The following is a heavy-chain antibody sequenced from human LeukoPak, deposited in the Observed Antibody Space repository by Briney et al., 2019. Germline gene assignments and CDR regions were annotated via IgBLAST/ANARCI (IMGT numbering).Heavy chain of an antibody. CDR3: ARDRRGYNSGGDY. D-gene: IGHD5-24*01. V-gene: IGHV3-30-3*01. J-gene: IGHJ4*02. Sequence: GGSLRLSCAASGFTFSSYAMHWVRQAPGKGLEWVAVISYDGSNKYYADSVKGRFTISRDNSKNTLYLQMNSLRAEDTAVYYCARDRRGYNSGGDYWGQGTLVTVSS. CDR1: GFTFSSYA. CDR2: ISYDGSNK.